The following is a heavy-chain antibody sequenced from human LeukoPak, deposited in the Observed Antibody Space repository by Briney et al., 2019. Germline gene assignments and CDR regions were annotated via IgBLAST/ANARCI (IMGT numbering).Heavy chain of an antibody. J-gene: IGHJ4*02. CDR3: ARRPLTYYHILTGYYSPGYIAY. CDR1: GGSFSGYY. CDR2: INHSGST. V-gene: IGHV4-34*01. Sequence: SETLSLTCAVYGGSFSGYYWSWIRQPPGKGLEWNGEINHSGSTNYNPSLKRRVTISVDTSKNQFSLKLSSVTAAGTAVYYCARRPLTYYHILTGYYSPGYIAYRGQGALVTVSS. D-gene: IGHD3-9*01.